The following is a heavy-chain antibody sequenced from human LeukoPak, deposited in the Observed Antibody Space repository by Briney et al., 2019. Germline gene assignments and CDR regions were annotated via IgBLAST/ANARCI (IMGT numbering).Heavy chain of an antibody. D-gene: IGHD4-17*01. J-gene: IGHJ5*02. V-gene: IGHV3-66*01. Sequence: PGGSLRLSCAASGLTISSNHMTWVRQAPGKGLEWVSVIYDGGSTYYADSVKGRFTISRDNSKNTLYLQMNNLRTEDTAVYYCARFYGVPGGWFDPWGQGTLVTVSS. CDR2: IYDGGST. CDR3: ARFYGVPGGWFDP. CDR1: GLTISSNH.